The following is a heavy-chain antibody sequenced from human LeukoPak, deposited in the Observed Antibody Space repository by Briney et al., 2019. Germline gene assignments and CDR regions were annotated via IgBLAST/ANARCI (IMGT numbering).Heavy chain of an antibody. CDR1: GFTFDDYA. CDR2: ISWNSGSI. Sequence: GGSLRLSCAASGFTFDDYAMHWIRQAPGKGLEWVSGISWNSGSIGYADSVKGRFTISRDNAKNSLYLQMNSLRAEDTALYYCAKDSGGATTGTFDIWGQGTMVTVSS. D-gene: IGHD1-26*01. J-gene: IGHJ3*02. V-gene: IGHV3-9*01. CDR3: AKDSGGATTGTFDI.